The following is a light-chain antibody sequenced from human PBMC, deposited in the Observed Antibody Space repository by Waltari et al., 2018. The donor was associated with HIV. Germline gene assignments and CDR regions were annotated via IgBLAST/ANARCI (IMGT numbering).Light chain of an antibody. V-gene: IGLV2-11*01. CDR1: SSYVATF. J-gene: IGLJ1*01. CDR2: DVN. CDR3: CSHAGNLIFV. Sequence: QSALTQPHSVSGSPGQSLTISCTGTSSYVATFVSWYQQHPCKVPKVIIYDVNKRPSGVPDRFSGSKSGNTASLTISGLQAEDESDYYCCSHAGNLIFVFGTGTKVTVL.